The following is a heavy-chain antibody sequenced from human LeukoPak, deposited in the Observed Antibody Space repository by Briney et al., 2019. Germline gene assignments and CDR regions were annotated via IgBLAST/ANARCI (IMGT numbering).Heavy chain of an antibody. CDR1: GYTFTGYY. CDR3: ARDLWGSYNFDY. V-gene: IGHV1-2*02. D-gene: IGHD1-26*01. CDR2: INPNSGGT. J-gene: IGHJ4*02. Sequence: ASVKVSCKASGYTFTGYYMHWLRQAPGQGLEWMGWINPNSGGTNYAQKFQGRVTMTRDTSISTAYMELSRLRSDDTAVYYCARDLWGSYNFDYWGQGTLVTVSS.